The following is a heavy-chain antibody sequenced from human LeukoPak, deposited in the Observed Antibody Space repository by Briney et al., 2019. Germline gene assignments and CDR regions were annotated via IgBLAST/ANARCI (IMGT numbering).Heavy chain of an antibody. J-gene: IGHJ6*04. CDR3: ARVALHYYGSGSYYKIYYYYGMDV. D-gene: IGHD3-10*01. CDR1: GFTFSSYE. CDR2: ISSSGSTM. V-gene: IGHV3-48*03. Sequence: PGGSLRLSCAASGFTFSSYEMNWVRQAPGKGLEWVSYISSSGSTMYYADSVKGRFTISRDNAKNSLYLQMNSLRAEDTAVYYCARVALHYYGSGSYYKIYYYYGMDVWGKGTTVTVSS.